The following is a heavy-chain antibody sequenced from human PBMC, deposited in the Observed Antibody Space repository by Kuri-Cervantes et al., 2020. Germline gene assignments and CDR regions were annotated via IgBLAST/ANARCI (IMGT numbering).Heavy chain of an antibody. CDR2: IYYSGGT. V-gene: IGHV4-59*01. Sequence: SETLSLTCTVSGGSISSYYWSWIRQSPGKGLEWIGYIYYSGGTTYNPSLKSRVTIAVDTSKNQFSLKLTSVTAADTAVYYCARDSPGDYWYFDLWGRGTLVTVSS. CDR3: ARDSPGDYWYFDL. J-gene: IGHJ2*01. CDR1: GGSISSYY. D-gene: IGHD1-1*01.